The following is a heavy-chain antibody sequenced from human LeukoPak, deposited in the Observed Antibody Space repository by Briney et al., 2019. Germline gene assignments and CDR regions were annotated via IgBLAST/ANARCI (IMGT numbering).Heavy chain of an antibody. J-gene: IGHJ4*02. CDR1: GFIFSSYA. V-gene: IGHV3-23*01. Sequence: GGSLRLSCAASGFIFSSYAMSWVRQAPGKGLEWVSTISGSGGSTYYADSVKGRFTISRDNSKNTLYLQMNSLRAEDTAVYYCAKGARFGELLRGFNSFDYWGQGTLVTVSS. D-gene: IGHD3-10*01. CDR3: AKGARFGELLRGFNSFDY. CDR2: ISGSGGST.